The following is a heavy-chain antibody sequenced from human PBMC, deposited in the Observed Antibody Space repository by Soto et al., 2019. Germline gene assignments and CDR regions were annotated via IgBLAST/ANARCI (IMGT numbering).Heavy chain of an antibody. CDR1: GYTFIGSY. CDR2: MNPTSGDA. CDR3: ARDGEYSSASGLLDY. V-gene: IGHV1-2*02. Sequence: ASVKVSCKASGYTFIGSYIHWVRQAPGQGLEWMGWMNPTSGDAGYAQKFLGRVTMTRDTSIRTAHMELSRLRSDDTAVYYCARDGEYSSASGLLDYWGQGSLVTVSS. J-gene: IGHJ4*02. D-gene: IGHD6-6*01.